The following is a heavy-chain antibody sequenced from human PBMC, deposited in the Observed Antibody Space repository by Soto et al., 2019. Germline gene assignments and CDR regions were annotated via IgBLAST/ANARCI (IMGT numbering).Heavy chain of an antibody. CDR3: ARVGDIGEVGQRYGMDV. D-gene: IGHD5-12*01. CDR2: INSDGSST. J-gene: IGHJ6*02. V-gene: IGHV3-74*01. CDR1: GFIFSHYW. Sequence: EVQLVESGGGLVQPGGSLRLSCAASGFIFSHYWMHWVRQAPGKGLVWVSRINSDGSSTRYADSVTGRFTISRDNAKNTLYLQMNSLRAEDTAVYYCARVGDIGEVGQRYGMDVWGQGTTVTVSS.